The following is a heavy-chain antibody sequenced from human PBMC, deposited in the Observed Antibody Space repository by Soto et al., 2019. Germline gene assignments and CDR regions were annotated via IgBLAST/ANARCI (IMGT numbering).Heavy chain of an antibody. CDR3: ARVPHLDVYYYYYMDV. V-gene: IGHV4-34*01. J-gene: IGHJ6*03. Sequence: SETLSLTCAVYGGSFSGYYWSWIRQPPGKGLEWIGEINHSGSTNYNPSLKSRVTISVDTSKNQFSLKLSSVTAADTAVYYCARVPHLDVYYYYYMDVWGKGTTVTVSS. CDR2: INHSGST. CDR1: GGSFSGYY.